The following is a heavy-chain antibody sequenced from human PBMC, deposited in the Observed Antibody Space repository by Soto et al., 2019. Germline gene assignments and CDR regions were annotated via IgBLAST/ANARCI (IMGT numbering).Heavy chain of an antibody. CDR3: AKAGAYSSWYFDY. Sequence: GGSLRLSCAASGFTFSSYAMSWVRQAPGKGLEWVSAISGSAGSTYYADSVKGRFTTSRDNSKNTLYLQMNSLRAEDTAVYYCAKAGAYSSWYFDYWGQGTLVTVSS. J-gene: IGHJ4*02. V-gene: IGHV3-23*01. CDR1: GFTFSSYA. CDR2: ISGSAGST. D-gene: IGHD6-6*01.